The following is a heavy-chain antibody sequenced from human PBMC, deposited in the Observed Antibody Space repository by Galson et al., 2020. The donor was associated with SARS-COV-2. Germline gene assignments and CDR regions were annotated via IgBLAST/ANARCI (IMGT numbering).Heavy chain of an antibody. D-gene: IGHD3-10*01. CDR1: AGSLTSGSYY. CDR3: ARVMYYYGSGSYLFDY. V-gene: IGHV4-61*01. J-gene: IGHJ4*02. CDR2: IHYTGGT. Sequence: SQTLSLTCSVSAGSLTSGSYYWSWIRQSPEKRLEWIGNIHYTGGTEYNPSLRSRVTISVDTSKSQLSLKLTSVIAADTAVYYCARVMYYYGSGSYLFDYWGQGTLVTVSS.